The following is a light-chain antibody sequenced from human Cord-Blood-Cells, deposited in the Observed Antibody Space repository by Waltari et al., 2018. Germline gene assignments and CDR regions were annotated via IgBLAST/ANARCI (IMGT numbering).Light chain of an antibody. CDR1: QSVSSN. Sequence: EIVMTLSPATLPVSPGESATLSCRASQSVSSNLAWYQQKPGQAPRLLIYGASTRATGIPARFSGSGSGTEFTLTISSLQSEDFAVYYCQQYNNWPWTFGQGTKVEIK. V-gene: IGKV3-15*01. CDR3: QQYNNWPWT. J-gene: IGKJ1*01. CDR2: GAS.